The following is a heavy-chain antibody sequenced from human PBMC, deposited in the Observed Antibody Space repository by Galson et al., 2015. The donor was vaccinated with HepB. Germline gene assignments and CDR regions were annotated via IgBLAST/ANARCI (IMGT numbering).Heavy chain of an antibody. CDR1: GGTFSSYT. CDR2: IIPILGIA. Sequence: SVKVSCKASGGTFSSYTISWVRQAPGQGLEWMGRIIPILGIANYAQKFQGRVTITADKSTSTAYMELSSLRSEDTAVYYCARFTAAAGTRAFDIWGQGTMVTVSS. CDR3: ARFTAAAGTRAFDI. J-gene: IGHJ3*02. D-gene: IGHD6-13*01. V-gene: IGHV1-69*02.